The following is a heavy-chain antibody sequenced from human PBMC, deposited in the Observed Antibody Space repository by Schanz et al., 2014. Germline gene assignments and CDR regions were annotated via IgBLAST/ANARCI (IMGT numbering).Heavy chain of an antibody. Sequence: EVHLLESGGGLVEPGGSLRLSCATSGFSLDIFAVSWVRQAPGKGLEWVSGITGASDHIDYAESVKGRFTISRDNSKSTLYLQMNSLRAEDTAVYYCAKDGPGGSGSYSADGDMDVWGQGTTVTVSS. CDR2: ITGASDHI. D-gene: IGHD3-10*01. V-gene: IGHV3-23*01. CDR3: AKDGPGGSGSYSADGDMDV. J-gene: IGHJ6*02. CDR1: GFSLDIFA.